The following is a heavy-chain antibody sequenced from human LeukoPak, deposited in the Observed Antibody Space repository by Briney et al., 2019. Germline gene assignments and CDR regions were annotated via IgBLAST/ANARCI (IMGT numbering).Heavy chain of an antibody. J-gene: IGHJ6*04. CDR2: IIPIFGTA. V-gene: IGHV1-69*05. CDR3: ARAHYASSNIKVPFDV. CDR1: GGTFSSYA. D-gene: IGHD3-22*01. Sequence: GASVKVSCKASGGTFSSYAISWVRQAPGQGFEWMGGIIPIFGTANYAQKFQGRVTITTDESTSTAYMELSSLRSEDTAVYYCARAHYASSNIKVPFDVWGKGTTVTVSS.